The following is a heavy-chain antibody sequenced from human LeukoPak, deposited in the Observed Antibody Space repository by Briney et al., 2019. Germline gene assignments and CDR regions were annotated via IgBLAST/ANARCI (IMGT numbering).Heavy chain of an antibody. CDR3: ARAGTVVDYDPSDAFDV. V-gene: IGHV3-74*01. D-gene: IGHD3-22*01. J-gene: IGHJ3*01. CDR2: INSDGSTT. CDR1: GITFSTYW. Sequence: PGGSLRLSCAASGITFSTYWMHWVRQAPGKGLAWVSRINSDGSTTSYVDSVEGRFTISRDNAKNTLYLQMNSLRAEDTAVYYCARAGTVVDYDPSDAFDVWGQGTMVTVSS.